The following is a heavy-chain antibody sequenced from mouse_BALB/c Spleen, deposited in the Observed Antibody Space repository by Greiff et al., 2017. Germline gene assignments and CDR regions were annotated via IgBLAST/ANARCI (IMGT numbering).Heavy chain of an antibody. J-gene: IGHJ3*01. V-gene: IGHV5-17*02. CDR2: ISSGSSTI. Sequence: EVKLVESGGGLVQPGGSRKLSCAASGFTFSSFGMHWVRQAPEKGLEWVAYISSGSSTIYYADTVKGRFTISRDNPKNTLFLQMTSLRSEDTAMYYCAREGYDYDAAYWGQGTLVTVSA. D-gene: IGHD2-4*01. CDR3: AREGYDYDAAY. CDR1: GFTFSSFG.